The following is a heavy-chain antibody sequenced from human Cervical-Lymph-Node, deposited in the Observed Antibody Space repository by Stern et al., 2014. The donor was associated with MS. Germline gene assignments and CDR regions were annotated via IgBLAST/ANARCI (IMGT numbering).Heavy chain of an antibody. J-gene: IGHJ4*01. V-gene: IGHV3-33*01. D-gene: IGHD6-13*01. Sequence: EQLVESGGGVVQPGRSLRLSCAASGFSFSRYAMHWVRQAPGKGLEWVALIWYDGSNPYYADSGTGRFTITRDNFKNTLYLQMNSLRAEDTAVYYCASAYSSSHYYFDYWGHGTLVTVSS. CDR2: IWYDGSNP. CDR3: ASAYSSSHYYFDY. CDR1: GFSFSRYA.